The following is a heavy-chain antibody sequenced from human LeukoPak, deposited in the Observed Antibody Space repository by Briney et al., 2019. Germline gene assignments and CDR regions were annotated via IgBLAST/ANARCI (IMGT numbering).Heavy chain of an antibody. J-gene: IGHJ5*02. D-gene: IGHD5-18*01. CDR2: IYTSGST. V-gene: IGHV4-4*07. CDR1: GGSISSYY. Sequence: SETLSLTCTVSGGSISSYYWSWIRQPAGKGLEWIGRIYTSGSTNYNPSLKSLVTMSVDTSKNQFSLKLSSVTAADTAVYYCARVSAMVTIFDQWGQGTLVTVSS. CDR3: ARVSAMVTIFDQ.